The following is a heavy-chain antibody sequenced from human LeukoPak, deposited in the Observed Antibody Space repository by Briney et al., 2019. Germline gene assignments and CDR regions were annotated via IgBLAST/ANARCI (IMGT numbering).Heavy chain of an antibody. V-gene: IGHV3-7*03. Sequence: GGSLRLSCAAAGFPFNSYWMTWVRQAPGKGLEWVANIRQDGNTKHYLDSVKGRLTISRDNAMNSLYLQMNSLRAEDTAIYYCARSVPYGTTWYGRSDFWGQGTQVTVSS. CDR1: GFPFNSYW. J-gene: IGHJ4*02. CDR3: ARSVPYGTTWYGRSDF. D-gene: IGHD6-13*01. CDR2: IRQDGNTK.